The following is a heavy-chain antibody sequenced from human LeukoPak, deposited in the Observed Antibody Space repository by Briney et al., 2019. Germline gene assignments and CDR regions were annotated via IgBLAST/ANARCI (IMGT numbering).Heavy chain of an antibody. D-gene: IGHD3-9*01. CDR3: ARDRGKLRYFDL. J-gene: IGHJ4*02. CDR2: MSLDGSSI. V-gene: IGHV3-30*15. CDR1: GFAFNTQA. Sequence: GGSLRLSGLASGFAFNTQAMHWVRQAPGKGLEWLAVMSLDGSSIYYADSVKGRFTISRDNSKNTLYLQVSSLRVEDTAVYYCARDRGKLRYFDLWGQGTLLTVSS.